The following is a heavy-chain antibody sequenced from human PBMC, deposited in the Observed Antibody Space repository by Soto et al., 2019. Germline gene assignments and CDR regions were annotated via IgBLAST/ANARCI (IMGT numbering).Heavy chain of an antibody. CDR1: GFSFSNYE. V-gene: IGHV3-48*03. J-gene: IGHJ4*02. Sequence: EVQLVESGGGLVQPGGSLRLSCAASGFSFSNYEMNWVRQAPGKGLEWVSYISSSSRTIYYADSVRGRFTISRDNAKNSAYLQMNGLRAEDTAVYYCAREESFVDYWGQGTLVTVSS. CDR2: ISSSSRTI. CDR3: AREESFVDY. D-gene: IGHD1-26*01.